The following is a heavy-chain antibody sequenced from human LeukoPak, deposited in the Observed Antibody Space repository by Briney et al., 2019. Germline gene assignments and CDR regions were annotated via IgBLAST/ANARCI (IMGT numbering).Heavy chain of an antibody. CDR2: IIPIFDTA. Sequence: VASVKVSCKASGGTFSSYAITWVRQAPGQGLEWMGGIIPIFDTANYAQKFLGRVTITADESTSTAYMELGSLRSEDTAVYYCARGYSGSGYDSFDYWGQGTLVTVSS. J-gene: IGHJ4*02. V-gene: IGHV1-69*13. CDR1: GGTFSSYA. D-gene: IGHD5-12*01. CDR3: ARGYSGSGYDSFDY.